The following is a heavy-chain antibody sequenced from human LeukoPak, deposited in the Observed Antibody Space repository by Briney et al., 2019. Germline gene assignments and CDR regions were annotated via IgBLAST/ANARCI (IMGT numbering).Heavy chain of an antibody. Sequence: GESLKISCKGAGYSFTSYWIGWVRQMPGKGLEWMGIIYPGDSDTRYSPSFQGQVTISADKSISTAYLQWSSLKASDTAMYYCARPSMVRGVISQFDYWGQGTLVTVSS. V-gene: IGHV5-51*01. CDR3: ARPSMVRGVISQFDY. CDR2: IYPGDSDT. CDR1: GYSFTSYW. D-gene: IGHD3-10*01. J-gene: IGHJ4*02.